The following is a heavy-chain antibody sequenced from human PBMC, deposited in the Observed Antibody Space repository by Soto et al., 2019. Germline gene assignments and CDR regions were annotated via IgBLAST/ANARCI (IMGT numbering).Heavy chain of an antibody. D-gene: IGHD3-22*01. J-gene: IGHJ5*02. CDR3: ASSQYYYDSSGYHNWFDP. CDR1: GGSISSGGYS. CDR2: IYHSGST. V-gene: IGHV4-30-2*01. Sequence: PSETLSLTCSVSGGSISSGGYSWSWIRQPPGKGLEWIGYIYHSGSTYYNPSLKSRVTISVDRSKNQFSLKLSSVTAADTAVYYCASSQYYYDSSGYHNWFDPWGQGTLVTVSS.